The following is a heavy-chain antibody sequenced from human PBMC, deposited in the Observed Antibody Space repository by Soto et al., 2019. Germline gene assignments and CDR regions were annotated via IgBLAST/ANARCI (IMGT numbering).Heavy chain of an antibody. V-gene: IGHV3-74*01. D-gene: IGHD2-2*01. CDR3: AGDAYHGGFSWFDP. J-gene: IGHJ5*02. Sequence: EGQLVESGGGLVQPGGSLRLSCAASGFTFSSYWMHWVRQAPGKGLVWVSRIKSDGITTNYADFVKGRFTISRDNAKNTLYLQMSSLRVEDTAVYYCAGDAYHGGFSWFDPWGQGALVTVSS. CDR1: GFTFSSYW. CDR2: IKSDGITT.